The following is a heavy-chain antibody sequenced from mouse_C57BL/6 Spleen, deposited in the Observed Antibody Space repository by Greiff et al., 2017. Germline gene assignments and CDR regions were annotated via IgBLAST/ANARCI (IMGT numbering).Heavy chain of an antibody. CDR1: GYTFTSYG. CDR3: ARIYYDFFAY. D-gene: IGHD2-4*01. J-gene: IGHJ3*01. V-gene: IGHV1-81*01. Sequence: VQLQQSGAELARPGASVKLSCKASGYTFTSYGISWVKQRTGQGLEWIGEIYPRSDNTYYNEKFKGKATLTADQSSSTAYMELRSLTSEDSAVYFCARIYYDFFAYWGQGTLVTVSA. CDR2: IYPRSDNT.